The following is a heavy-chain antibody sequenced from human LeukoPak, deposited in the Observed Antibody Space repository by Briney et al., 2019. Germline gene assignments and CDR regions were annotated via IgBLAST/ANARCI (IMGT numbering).Heavy chain of an antibody. CDR1: EFTFSNYW. Sequence: PGGSLRLPCAASEFTFSNYWMHWVRQAPGKGLVWVSRITSDGSGTTYADSVKGRFTISRDNSKNTLYLQMNSLRAEDTAVYYCAKHGYYYYYMDVWGKGTTVTVSS. CDR2: ITSDGSGT. J-gene: IGHJ6*03. CDR3: AKHGYYYYYMDV. V-gene: IGHV3-74*01. D-gene: IGHD2-8*01.